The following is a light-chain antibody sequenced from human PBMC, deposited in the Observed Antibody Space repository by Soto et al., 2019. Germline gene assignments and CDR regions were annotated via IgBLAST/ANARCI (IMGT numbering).Light chain of an antibody. CDR1: QSISSW. Sequence: DIQMTQSPSTLSASVGDRVTITCRASQSISSWLAWYQQKPGRAPKLLIYQASSLQSGVPSRFTGSGSGTEFTLTISSLQPDDFATYYCQQYNGYLLTFGGGTKVEIK. J-gene: IGKJ4*01. V-gene: IGKV1-5*03. CDR3: QQYNGYLLT. CDR2: QAS.